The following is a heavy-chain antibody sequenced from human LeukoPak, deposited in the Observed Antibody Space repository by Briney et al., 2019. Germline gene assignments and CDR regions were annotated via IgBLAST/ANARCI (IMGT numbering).Heavy chain of an antibody. CDR1: AFTFSTYA. V-gene: IGHV3-20*04. D-gene: IGHD3-22*01. Sequence: GGSLRLSCAASAFTFSTYAMSWVRQAPGKGLEWVSGINWNGGSTGYADSVKGRFTISRDNAKNSLYLQMNSLRAEDTALYYCARGTYYYDSSGSPGAFDIWGQGTMVTVSS. J-gene: IGHJ3*02. CDR2: INWNGGST. CDR3: ARGTYYYDSSGSPGAFDI.